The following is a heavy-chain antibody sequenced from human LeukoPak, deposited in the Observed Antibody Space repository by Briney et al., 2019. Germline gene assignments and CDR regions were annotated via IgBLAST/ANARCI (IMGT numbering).Heavy chain of an antibody. CDR1: GCTFTSYG. J-gene: IGHJ4*02. V-gene: IGHV1-18*01. D-gene: IGHD3-22*01. CDR3: ARDTSLKYDSSGYTVDY. Sequence: GASVKVSCKASGCTFTSYGISWVRQAPGQGLEWMGWISAYNGNTNYAQKLQGRVTMTTDTSTSTAYMELSSLRSEDTAVYYCARDTSLKYDSSGYTVDYWGQGTLVTVSS. CDR2: ISAYNGNT.